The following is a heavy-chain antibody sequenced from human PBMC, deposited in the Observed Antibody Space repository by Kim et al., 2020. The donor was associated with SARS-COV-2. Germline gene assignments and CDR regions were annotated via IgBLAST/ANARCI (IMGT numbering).Heavy chain of an antibody. Sequence: SETLSLTCAVYGGSFSGYYWSWIRQPPGKGLEWIGEINHSGSTNYNPSLKSRVTISVDTSKNQFSLKLSSVTAADTAVYYCARVWRAARRYWFDPWGQGTLVTVSS. D-gene: IGHD6-6*01. CDR1: GGSFSGYY. V-gene: IGHV4-34*01. CDR2: INHSGST. CDR3: ARVWRAARRYWFDP. J-gene: IGHJ5*02.